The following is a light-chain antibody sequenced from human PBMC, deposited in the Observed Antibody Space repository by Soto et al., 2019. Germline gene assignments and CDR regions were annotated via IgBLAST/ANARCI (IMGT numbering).Light chain of an antibody. CDR2: GAS. J-gene: IGKJ1*01. CDR1: QSVSSN. Sequence: EIVMTQSPATLSVSPGERATLSCRASQSVSSNLAWYQQKPGQAPRLLIYGASIRATGIPARFSGSGSGTEFTLTIRSLQSEDFAVYYCQQYNNWLGTFGQGTKVEIK. CDR3: QQYNNWLGT. V-gene: IGKV3D-15*01.